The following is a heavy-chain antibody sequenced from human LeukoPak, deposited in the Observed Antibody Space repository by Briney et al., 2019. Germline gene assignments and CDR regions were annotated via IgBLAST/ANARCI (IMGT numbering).Heavy chain of an antibody. CDR2: ISDSGDSI. J-gene: IGHJ4*02. CDR1: GFTFSNYA. Sequence: GGSLRLSCAASGFTFSNYAMSWVRQAPGKGLEWVSGISDSGDSIYYADSVKGRFTISRDNSKNTLYLQMNSLRAEDTAIYYCAKTKIVATFFDYWGQGTLVTVSS. D-gene: IGHD5-12*01. V-gene: IGHV3-23*01. CDR3: AKTKIVATFFDY.